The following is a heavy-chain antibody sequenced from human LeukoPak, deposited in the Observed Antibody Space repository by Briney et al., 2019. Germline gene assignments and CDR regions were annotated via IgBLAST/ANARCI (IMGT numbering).Heavy chain of an antibody. V-gene: IGHV4-4*07. CDR3: ARLKFYDSTGYSPGHYMDV. CDR2: LYPGVST. Sequence: SETLSLTCTVSGGPMYSYYWSWIRQTAGKGLGWIGRLYPGVSTNYNPSLKSRVTMSVDTSKNQFALKLSAVTAADTAVYYCARLKFYDSTGYSPGHYMDVWGRGTTVTVSS. CDR1: GGPMYSYY. D-gene: IGHD3-22*01. J-gene: IGHJ6*03.